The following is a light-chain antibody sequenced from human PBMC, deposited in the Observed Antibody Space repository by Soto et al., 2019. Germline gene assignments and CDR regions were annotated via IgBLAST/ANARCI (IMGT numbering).Light chain of an antibody. CDR1: ISNIGRNK. J-gene: IGLJ3*02. Sequence: QSVLTQPPSASGTPGLRVTISCSGSISNIGRNKVFWFQQLPGTAPKLLIYENSQRPSGVPDRFSASKSGTSASLAISGLQSEDEADYYCASWAHSLDCWVFGEGTKVTVL. CDR3: ASWAHSLDCWV. V-gene: IGLV1-44*01. CDR2: ENS.